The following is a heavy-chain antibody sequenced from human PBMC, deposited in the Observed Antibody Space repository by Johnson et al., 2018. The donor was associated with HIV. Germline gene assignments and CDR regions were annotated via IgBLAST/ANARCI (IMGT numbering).Heavy chain of an antibody. CDR3: ARNEYSNYGGRDAFDI. D-gene: IGHD4-11*01. Sequence: VQLVESGGGLVQPGRSLRLSCAASGFTFSRFALHWVRQAPGQGLVWVANIKQDGSEKYYVDSVKGRFTISRDNAKNSLYLQMNSLRAEDTAVYYCARNEYSNYGGRDAFDIWGQGTMVTVPS. V-gene: IGHV3-7*01. CDR2: IKQDGSEK. CDR1: GFTFSRFA. J-gene: IGHJ3*02.